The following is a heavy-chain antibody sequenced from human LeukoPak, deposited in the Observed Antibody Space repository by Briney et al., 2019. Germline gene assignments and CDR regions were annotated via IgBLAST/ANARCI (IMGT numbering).Heavy chain of an antibody. Sequence: GGSLRLSCAASGFTFSSYAMTWVRQAPGKGLERVSAISGSGGSTYYADSVKGRFTISRDNSKNMMYLQMNSLRAEDTAVYYCAQTRMSYYYYGMDVWGQGTTVTVSS. J-gene: IGHJ6*02. D-gene: IGHD2-8*01. CDR3: AQTRMSYYYYGMDV. V-gene: IGHV3-23*01. CDR1: GFTFSSYA. CDR2: ISGSGGST.